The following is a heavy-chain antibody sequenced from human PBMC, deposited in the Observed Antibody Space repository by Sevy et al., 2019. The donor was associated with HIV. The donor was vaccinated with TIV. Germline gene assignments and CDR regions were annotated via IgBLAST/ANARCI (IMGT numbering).Heavy chain of an antibody. V-gene: IGHV1-2*02. D-gene: IGHD3-10*01. Sequence: ASVKVSCKASGYTFTGYYMHWVRQAPGQGLEWMGWINPNSGGTNYAQKFQGRVTMTRDTSISTAYMELSRLRSDDTAVYYCARVGSIWFGELFKYFQHWGKGTLVTVSS. CDR3: ARVGSIWFGELFKYFQH. CDR1: GYTFTGYY. J-gene: IGHJ1*01. CDR2: INPNSGGT.